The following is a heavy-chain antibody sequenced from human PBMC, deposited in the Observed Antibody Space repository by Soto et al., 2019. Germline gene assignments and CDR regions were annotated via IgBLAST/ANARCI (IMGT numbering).Heavy chain of an antibody. CDR3: ARGYAWAFDY. D-gene: IGHD2-2*01. Sequence: PGGSLRLSCVASGFTFSNIWMRWLRQAPGKGLDWVANINQDGSEMYYVDSVKGRFTISRDNAKNSLYLQMNSLRAEDTAAYYCARGYAWAFDYWGQGALVTGSS. V-gene: IGHV3-7*01. CDR2: INQDGSEM. J-gene: IGHJ4*02. CDR1: GFTFSNIW.